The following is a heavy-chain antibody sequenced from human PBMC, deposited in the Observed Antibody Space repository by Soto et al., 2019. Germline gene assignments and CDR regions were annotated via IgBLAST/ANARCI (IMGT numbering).Heavy chain of an antibody. V-gene: IGHV1-18*01. J-gene: IGHJ4*02. CDR2: INPYNGNT. CDR1: GYTFTSYG. Sequence: QVHLVQSGAEVKKPGASVKVSCKASGYTFTSYGIIWVRQAPGQGLEWMGWINPYNGNTKYAQKLQGRVTMTTDTSTSTAYMELRSLRSDDTAVYYCARDAAVGLFDYWGQGTLVTVSS. CDR3: ARDAAVGLFDY. D-gene: IGHD1-26*01.